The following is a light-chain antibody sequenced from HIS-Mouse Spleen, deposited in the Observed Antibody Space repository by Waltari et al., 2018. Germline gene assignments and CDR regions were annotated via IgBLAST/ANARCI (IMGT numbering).Light chain of an antibody. CDR1: TSDVGGYNY. V-gene: IGLV2-14*03. CDR2: DVS. J-gene: IGLJ3*02. Sequence: QSALTQPASVSGSPGQSITISCTGTTSDVGGYNYVSWYQHHPGKAPKLMMYDVSNRPSGVSNRFSGSKSGNTASLTISGLQAEDEADYYCSSYTSSSPSWVFGGGTKLTVL. CDR3: SSYTSSSPSWV.